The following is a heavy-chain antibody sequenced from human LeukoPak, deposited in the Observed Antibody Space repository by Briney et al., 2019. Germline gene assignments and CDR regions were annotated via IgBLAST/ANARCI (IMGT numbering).Heavy chain of an antibody. D-gene: IGHD5-18*01. V-gene: IGHV3-7*03. CDR1: GFTFSSYW. Sequence: PGGSLRLSCAASGFTFSSYWMSWVRQAPGKGLEWVANIKQDGSEKYYVDSVKGRFTISRDNAKNSLYLQMNSLRAEDTAVYYCARVRYSYGPNFDYWGQGTLVTVSS. CDR3: ARVRYSYGPNFDY. CDR2: IKQDGSEK. J-gene: IGHJ4*02.